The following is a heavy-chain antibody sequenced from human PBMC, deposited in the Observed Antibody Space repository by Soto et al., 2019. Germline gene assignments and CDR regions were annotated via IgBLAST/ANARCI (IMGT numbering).Heavy chain of an antibody. CDR1: VGSISPYS. D-gene: IGHD2-2*03. J-gene: IGHJ5*02. CDR3: ARLGGYFHSLDP. CDR2: IYYGGRT. V-gene: IGHV4-59*08. Sequence: QVQLQESGPGLVKPAETLSLTCTVSVGSISPYSWSWIRPPPGKGLEWVGYIYYGGRTSYNPSLKSRVTTSLATSTRPFSLRLSSVTAAHTAVYYCARLGGYFHSLDPWGPGTLFNVSS.